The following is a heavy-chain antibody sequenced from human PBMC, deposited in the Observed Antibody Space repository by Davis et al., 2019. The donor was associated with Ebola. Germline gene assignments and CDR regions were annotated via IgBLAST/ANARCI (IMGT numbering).Heavy chain of an antibody. J-gene: IGHJ5*02. CDR1: GYTFTGYY. CDR2: INPDSGGT. Sequence: GGSLRLSCAASGYTFTGYYVHWVRQAPGQGLEWMGRINPDSGGTNYAQKFQGRVTMTRDTSISTAYMELSSLRSEDTAVYYCARGFGTTPYDPWGQGTLVTVSS. D-gene: IGHD3-10*01. CDR3: ARGFGTTPYDP. V-gene: IGHV1-2*06.